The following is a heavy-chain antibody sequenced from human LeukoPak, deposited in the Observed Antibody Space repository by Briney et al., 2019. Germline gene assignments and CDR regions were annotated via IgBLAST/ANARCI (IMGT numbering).Heavy chain of an antibody. V-gene: IGHV3-23*01. CDR2: ISGSGGST. J-gene: IGHJ6*02. CDR3: AKLQGRVIVVAKTYGMDV. Sequence: WGVLRLSCAASGFTFSSYAMSWVRQAPGKGLEWVSAISGSGGSTYYADSVKGRFTISRDNSKNTLYLQMNSLRAEDTAVYYCAKLQGRVIVVAKTYGMDVWGQGTTVTVSS. D-gene: IGHD3-22*01. CDR1: GFTFSSYA.